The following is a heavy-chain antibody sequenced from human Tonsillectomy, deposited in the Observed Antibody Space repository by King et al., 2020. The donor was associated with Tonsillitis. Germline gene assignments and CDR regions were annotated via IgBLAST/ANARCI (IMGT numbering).Heavy chain of an antibody. J-gene: IGHJ4*02. V-gene: IGHV1-2*02. D-gene: IGHD5-18*01. Sequence: VQLVQSGPEVKKPGASVKVSCKASGYTFNGYYMHWVRQAPGQGLEWMGWINPNTGGTNYAQMFQGRVTMTRDTSISTAYMELSRLRSDDTAVFYCARDVGGYSYGLFNYWGQGTLVTVSS. CDR3: ARDVGGYSYGLFNY. CDR2: INPNTGGT. CDR1: GYTFNGYY.